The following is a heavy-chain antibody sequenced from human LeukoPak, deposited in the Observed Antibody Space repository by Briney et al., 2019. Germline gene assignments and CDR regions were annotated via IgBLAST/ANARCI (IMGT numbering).Heavy chain of an antibody. CDR2: IKQDGSEK. J-gene: IGHJ4*02. D-gene: IGHD5-18*01. CDR1: GITFISYW. V-gene: IGHV3-7*01. Sequence: PGGSLRLSCAASGITFISYWMSWVRQAPGKGLEWVANIKQDGSEKNYVDSVKGRFTISRDNAKNSLYLQMNSLRAEDTAMYYCASLDTAMVNGDYWGQGTLVTVSS. CDR3: ASLDTAMVNGDY.